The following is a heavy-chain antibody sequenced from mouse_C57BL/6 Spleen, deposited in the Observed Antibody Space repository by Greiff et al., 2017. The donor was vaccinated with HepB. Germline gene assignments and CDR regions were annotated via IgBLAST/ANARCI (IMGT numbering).Heavy chain of an antibody. CDR1: GYTFTSYW. CDR3: ARDGGNYVGAMGY. J-gene: IGHJ4*01. CDR2: IDPSDSET. D-gene: IGHD2-1*01. Sequence: QVQLQQPGAELVRPGSSVKLSCKASGYTFTSYWMHWVKQRPIQGLEWIGNIDPSDSETHYNQKFKDKATLTVDKSSSTAYMQLSSLTSEDSAVYYCARDGGNYVGAMGYWGQGTSVTVSS. V-gene: IGHV1-52*01.